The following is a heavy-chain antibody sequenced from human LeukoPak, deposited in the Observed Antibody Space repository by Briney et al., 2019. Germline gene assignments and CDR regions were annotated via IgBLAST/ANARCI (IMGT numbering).Heavy chain of an antibody. CDR1: GGSISSSSYY. D-gene: IGHD6-13*01. CDR2: IYYSGST. Sequence: SETLSLTCTVSGGSISSSSYYWGWIRQPPGKGLEWIGSIYYSGSTYYNPSLKSRVTISVDTSKNQFSLKLSSVTAADTAVYYCARGKGIAAAGTRWFDPWGQGTLVTVSS. V-gene: IGHV4-39*07. J-gene: IGHJ5*02. CDR3: ARGKGIAAAGTRWFDP.